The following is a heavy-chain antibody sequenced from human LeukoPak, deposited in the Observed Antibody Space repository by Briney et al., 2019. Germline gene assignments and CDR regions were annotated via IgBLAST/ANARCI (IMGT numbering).Heavy chain of an antibody. CDR1: GGSFSGYY. V-gene: IGHV4-34*01. CDR2: INHSGNT. J-gene: IGHJ4*02. D-gene: IGHD4-17*01. CDR3: ARGIYGDYYFDH. Sequence: PSETLSLTCAVYGGSFSGYYWSWLRQPPGKGLEWIGEINHSGNTNYNPSLKSRVTIAVDTSKNQFSLKLRSVTAADTAMYYCARGIYGDYYFDHWGQGTLVTVT.